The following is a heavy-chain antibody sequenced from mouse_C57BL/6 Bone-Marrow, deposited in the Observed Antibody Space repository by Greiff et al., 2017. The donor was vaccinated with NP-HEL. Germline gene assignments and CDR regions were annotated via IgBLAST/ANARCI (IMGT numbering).Heavy chain of an antibody. CDR2: INPNNGGT. J-gene: IGHJ3*01. D-gene: IGHD2-1*01. V-gene: IGHV1-26*01. Sequence: VQLKHSGPELVKPGASVKISCKASGYTFTDYYMNWVKQSHGKSLEWIGDINPNNGGTSYNQKFKGKATLTVDKSSSTAYMELRSLTSEDSAVYYCAREVNYGNYVWFAYWGQGTLVTVSA. CDR1: GYTFTDYY. CDR3: AREVNYGNYVWFAY.